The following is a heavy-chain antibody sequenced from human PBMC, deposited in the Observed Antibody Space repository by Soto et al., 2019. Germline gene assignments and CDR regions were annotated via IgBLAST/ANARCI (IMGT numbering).Heavy chain of an antibody. D-gene: IGHD6-19*01. Sequence: EVQLVEAGGGLVQPGGSLRLSCEASGFTFSNFWMTWVRQAPGKGLEWVANIKQDGSQKYHVDSVKGRFTISRDNAKNSLHLQMNDLRPEDTAVYYCARTGRVAVARESDSWGQGTLVTVSS. CDR3: ARTGRVAVARESDS. CDR1: GFTFSNFW. J-gene: IGHJ5*02. CDR2: IKQDGSQK. V-gene: IGHV3-7*01.